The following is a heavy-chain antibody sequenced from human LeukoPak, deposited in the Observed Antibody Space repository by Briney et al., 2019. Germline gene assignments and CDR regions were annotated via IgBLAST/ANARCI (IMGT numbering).Heavy chain of an antibody. D-gene: IGHD3-10*01. CDR3: ARPYGSHYYGMDV. V-gene: IGHV1-46*01. Sequence: GASVKVSCKASGYTFTSYYMHWVRQAPGQGPEWMGIINPSGGSTSYAQKFQGRVTMTRDTSTSTVYMELSSLRSEDTAVYYCARPYGSHYYGMDVWGQGTTVTVSS. CDR1: GYTFTSYY. J-gene: IGHJ6*02. CDR2: INPSGGST.